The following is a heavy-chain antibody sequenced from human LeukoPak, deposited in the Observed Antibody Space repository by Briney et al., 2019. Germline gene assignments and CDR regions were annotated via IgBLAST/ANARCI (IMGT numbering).Heavy chain of an antibody. D-gene: IGHD3-22*01. CDR3: ARDSGYYDSSGSYDY. J-gene: IGHJ4*02. V-gene: IGHV4-34*01. CDR1: GGSYSGNY. CDR2: INHSGST. Sequence: SETLSLTCAVYGGSYSGNYWSWIRQPPGKGLEWIGEINHSGSTNYNPSLKSRVTISVDTSKNQFSLKLSSVTAADTAVYYCARDSGYYDSSGSYDYWGQGTLVTVSS.